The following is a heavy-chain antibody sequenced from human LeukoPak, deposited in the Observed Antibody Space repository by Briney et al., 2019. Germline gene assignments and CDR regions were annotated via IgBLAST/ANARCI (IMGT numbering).Heavy chain of an antibody. Sequence: GESLKISCKGSGYSFTSYWIGWVRQMPGKGLEWMGIIYPGDSDTRYSPSFQGQVTISADKSISTAYLQWSSLKASDTAMYYCARRGYSYGSTGYYYMDVWGKGTTVTVSS. J-gene: IGHJ6*03. CDR2: IYPGDSDT. V-gene: IGHV5-51*01. CDR1: GYSFTSYW. CDR3: ARRGYSYGSTGYYYMDV. D-gene: IGHD5-18*01.